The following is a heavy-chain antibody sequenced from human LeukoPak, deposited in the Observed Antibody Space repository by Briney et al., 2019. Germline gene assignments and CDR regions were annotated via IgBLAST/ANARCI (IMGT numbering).Heavy chain of an antibody. J-gene: IGHJ6*03. CDR1: GGSISSYY. Sequence: SETLSLTCTVSGGSISSYYWSWIRQPAGKGLEWIGRIYTSGSTNYNPSLKSRVTMSVDTSKNQFSLKLSSVTAADTAVYYCARVVSGGPSTCYYYMDVWGKGTTVTVSS. V-gene: IGHV4-4*07. CDR3: ARVVSGGPSTCYYYMDV. CDR2: IYTSGST. D-gene: IGHD1-26*01.